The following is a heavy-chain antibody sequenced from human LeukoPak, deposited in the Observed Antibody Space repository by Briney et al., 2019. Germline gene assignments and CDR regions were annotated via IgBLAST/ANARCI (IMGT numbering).Heavy chain of an antibody. Sequence: ASVTVSFQASGYTFTSYGISWVRQAPGQGLAWMGCICAYNGNTNYEQKLQGRVTMTTDTSTSTAYMELMSLRSDDAAVYYCARVIAVAGTAYYYYMDVWGKGTTVTVSS. CDR2: ICAYNGNT. CDR3: ARVIAVAGTAYYYYMDV. D-gene: IGHD6-19*01. J-gene: IGHJ6*03. V-gene: IGHV1-18*01. CDR1: GYTFTSYG.